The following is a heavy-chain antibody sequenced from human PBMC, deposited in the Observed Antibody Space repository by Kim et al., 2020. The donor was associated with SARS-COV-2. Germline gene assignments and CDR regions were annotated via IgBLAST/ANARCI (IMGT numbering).Heavy chain of an antibody. V-gene: IGHV3-73*01. J-gene: IGHJ3*02. D-gene: IGHD6-19*01. CDR2: IRSKANSYAT. Sequence: GGSPRLSCAASGFTLSGSTVHWVRQASGKGLEWVGRIRSKANSYATAYAASVKNRFTISRDDSKNTAYLQMNSLKTEDTAVYYCARVNPIAGGWYDAFDIWGQGTMVTVSS. CDR1: GFTLSGST. CDR3: ARVNPIAGGWYDAFDI.